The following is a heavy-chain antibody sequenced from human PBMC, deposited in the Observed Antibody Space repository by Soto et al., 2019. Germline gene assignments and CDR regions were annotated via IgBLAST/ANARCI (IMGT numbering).Heavy chain of an antibody. CDR2: ISSSSSTI. CDR3: ARGAYGSGSYGSYGMDV. Sequence: SRNWESQAPGKGLEWVSYISSSSSTIYYADSVKGRFTISRDNAKNSLYLQMNSLRDEDTAVYYCARGAYGSGSYGSYGMDVWGQGTTVTVSS. J-gene: IGHJ6*02. D-gene: IGHD3-10*01. V-gene: IGHV3-48*02. CDR1: S.